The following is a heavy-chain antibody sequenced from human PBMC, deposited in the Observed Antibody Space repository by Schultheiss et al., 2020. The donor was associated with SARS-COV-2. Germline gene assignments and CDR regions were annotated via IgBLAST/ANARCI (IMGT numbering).Heavy chain of an antibody. CDR2: ISDSSNYI. CDR1: GFSFSSFT. CDR3: ARASRRSGSWYYFDY. D-gene: IGHD1-26*01. Sequence: GGSLRLSCAASGFSFSSFTMKWVRQAPGKGLEWVSSISDSSNYIYYADSVKGRFTISRDNSKNTLYLQMNSLRAEDTAVYYCARASRRSGSWYYFDYWGQGTLVTVSS. V-gene: IGHV3-21*04. J-gene: IGHJ4*02.